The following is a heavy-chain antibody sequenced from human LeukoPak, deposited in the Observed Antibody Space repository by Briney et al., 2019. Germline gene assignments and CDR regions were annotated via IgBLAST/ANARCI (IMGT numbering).Heavy chain of an antibody. CDR2: INPNSGGT. J-gene: IGHJ4*02. V-gene: IGHV1-2*02. Sequence: ASVKVSCKASGYTFTDYYLHWVRQAPGQGLEWMGWINPNSGGTNYAQTFQGRVTMTRDTSITTAYLELSRVRSDDTAVYYCARIGYNHYFDYWGQGTLVTVSS. CDR3: ARIGYNHYFDY. CDR1: GYTFTDYY. D-gene: IGHD1-14*01.